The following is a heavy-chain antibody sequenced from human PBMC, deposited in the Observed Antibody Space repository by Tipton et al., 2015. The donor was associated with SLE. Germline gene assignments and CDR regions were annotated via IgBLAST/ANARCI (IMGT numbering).Heavy chain of an antibody. J-gene: IGHJ3*02. CDR1: GGSISSSNYY. CDR3: ARDYYGSGFDAFDI. CDR2: VHYSGTT. V-gene: IGHV4-39*07. D-gene: IGHD3-10*01. Sequence: TLSLTCTVSGGSISSSNYYWGWVRQPPGKGLEWVGGVHYSGTTNDNPSLKSRVTLSVDTSKNQFSLRLNSVTAADTAVYYCARDYYGSGFDAFDIWGQGTMVTVSS.